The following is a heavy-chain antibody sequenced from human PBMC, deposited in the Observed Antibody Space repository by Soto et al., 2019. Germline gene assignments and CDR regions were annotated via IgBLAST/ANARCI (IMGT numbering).Heavy chain of an antibody. V-gene: IGHV3-74*01. CDR1: GLTFSSYW. CDR2: INSDGSSI. CDR3: ARGGGTGIFDY. D-gene: IGHD1-1*01. Sequence: EVQLVESGGGLVQPGGSLRLSCATSGLTFSSYWMHWVRQAPGKGLVWVSRINSDGSSISYADSVKGRFTISTDNAKNTVYLQMNSLRVEDTSVYFCARGGGTGIFDYWGQGTLVTVSS. J-gene: IGHJ4*02.